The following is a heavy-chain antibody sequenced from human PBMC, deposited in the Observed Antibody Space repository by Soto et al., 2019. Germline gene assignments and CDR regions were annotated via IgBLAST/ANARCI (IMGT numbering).Heavy chain of an antibody. J-gene: IGHJ5*02. Sequence: QVHLVQSGVEVKTPGASVKVSCQASGYTFFTYDISWVRQAPGQGLEWMGWISTYSGDTKYAQKFQGGVTMTTDTSTTTAYLELRSLRSDDTAVYYCARHHGPTTSENGFDPWGQGTLVTVSS. V-gene: IGHV1-18*01. D-gene: IGHD5-12*01. CDR3: ARHHGPTTSENGFDP. CDR2: ISTYSGDT. CDR1: GYTFFTYD.